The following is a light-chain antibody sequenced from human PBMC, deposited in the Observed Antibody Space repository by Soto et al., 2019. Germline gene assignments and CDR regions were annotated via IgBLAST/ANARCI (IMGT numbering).Light chain of an antibody. CDR2: GAS. Sequence: IVMTQSPATLSVSPGEGATLSCRASQGVSSNLAWYQQKPGQPPRLLIYGASTRATGIPARFSGSGSGTEFTLNISSLQSEDFAVYYCQQYNNWPPLTFGGGTKVEIK. J-gene: IGKJ4*01. V-gene: IGKV3-15*01. CDR3: QQYNNWPPLT. CDR1: QGVSSN.